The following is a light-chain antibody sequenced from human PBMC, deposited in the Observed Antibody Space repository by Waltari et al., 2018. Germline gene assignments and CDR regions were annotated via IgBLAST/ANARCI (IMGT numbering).Light chain of an antibody. Sequence: SYELTQPPSVSVSPGQTARITCSGDAVARRFVYWYQQKSGQTPVLVLYDETEGPSGIPDRFSGSRSGTLATLIISGAQVDDEADYYCYSTDVTGNVPIFGGGTKLTVL. CDR2: DET. V-gene: IGLV3-10*01. J-gene: IGLJ2*01. CDR3: YSTDVTGNVPI. CDR1: AVARRF.